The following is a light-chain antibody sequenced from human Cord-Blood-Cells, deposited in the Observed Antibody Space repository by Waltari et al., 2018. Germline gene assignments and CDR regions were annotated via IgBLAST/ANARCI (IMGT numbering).Light chain of an antibody. J-gene: IGLJ1*01. CDR3: SSYTSSSTIV. V-gene: IGLV2-14*01. CDR2: DVS. CDR1: SSDVGGYNY. Sequence: QSALTQPASVSGSPGQSITISCTGTSSDVGGYNYVSWYQQHPGKAPKLMIYDVSNRPSGASTRFSGSKSGNTASLTISGLQAENEADYYCSSYTSSSTIVFGAGTKVTVI.